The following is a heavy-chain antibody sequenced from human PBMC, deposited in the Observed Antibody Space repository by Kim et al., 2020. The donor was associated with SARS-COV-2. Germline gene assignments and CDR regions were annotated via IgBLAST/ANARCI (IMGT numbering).Heavy chain of an antibody. CDR1: GYSFTSYW. CDR3: ARRWTSPSLYYYYGMDV. CDR2: IDPSDSYT. J-gene: IGHJ6*02. D-gene: IGHD2-2*01. Sequence: GESLKISCKGSGYSFTSYWISWVRQMPGKGLEWMGRIDPSDSYTNYSPSFQGHVTISADKSISTAYLQWSSLKASDTAMYYCARRWTSPSLYYYYGMDVWGQGTTVTVSS. V-gene: IGHV5-10-1*01.